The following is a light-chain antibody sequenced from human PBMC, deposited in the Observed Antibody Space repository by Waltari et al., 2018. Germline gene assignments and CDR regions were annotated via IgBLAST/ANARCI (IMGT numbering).Light chain of an antibody. J-gene: IGKJ1*01. CDR2: AAS. CDR3: QQYETYSGT. CDR1: QNINSW. V-gene: IGKV1-5*01. Sequence: DIQMTQSPSTLSASAGDRVTISCRASQNINSWLAWYQQKPGKAPKLQIHAASSMQSGVPSRCSGGGSGTEFTLTISNLQPDDFAPYYCQQYETYSGTFGQGTKVEIK.